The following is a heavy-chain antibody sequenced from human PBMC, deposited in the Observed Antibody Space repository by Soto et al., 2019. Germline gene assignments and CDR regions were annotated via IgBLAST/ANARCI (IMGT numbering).Heavy chain of an antibody. CDR1: GASFTGHY. CDR3: ARAQPMPLYYDFWSGYIAGLFDP. D-gene: IGHD3-3*01. CDR2: VHHSGST. J-gene: IGHJ5*02. Sequence: PSETLSLTCAVSGASFTGHYWSWIRQPPGKGLEWIGEVHHSGSTSYNPALKSRVTMSVDASKNHFSLRLGSVTAADTAVYYCARAQPMPLYYDFWSGYIAGLFDPWGQGSLVTVSS. V-gene: IGHV4-34*01.